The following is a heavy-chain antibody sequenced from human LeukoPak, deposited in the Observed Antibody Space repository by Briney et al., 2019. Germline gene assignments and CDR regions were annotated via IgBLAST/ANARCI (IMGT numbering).Heavy chain of an antibody. CDR3: TRDPILGAPDYFDY. CDR1: GLTFANYV. V-gene: IGHV3-30*04. Sequence: PGGSRRLSFAAPGLTFANYVTHWSRQPPARGLGWVAVTSPDEGLKFYGDSVKGRFTISRDNSKNTMYLQMNNLREEDTAVYYCTRDPILGAPDYFDYWGQGTLVTVSS. D-gene: IGHD1-26*01. CDR2: TSPDEGLK. J-gene: IGHJ4*02.